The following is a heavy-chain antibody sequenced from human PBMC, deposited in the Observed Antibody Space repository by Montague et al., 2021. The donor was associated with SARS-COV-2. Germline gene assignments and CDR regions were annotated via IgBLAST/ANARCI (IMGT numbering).Heavy chain of an antibody. CDR2: IYHTGST. V-gene: IGHV4-59*08. Sequence: SETLSLTCTVSGDSISSYYWTWIRQAPAKGLDWIGYIYHTGSTNYNHSFSGRVTISVDTSTNQLSLRLTSVSAADSAKYFCARHRSFGVPVVGGAYFDHWGQGTQVTVSS. D-gene: IGHD1-26*01. CDR3: ARHRSFGVPVVGGAYFDH. CDR1: GDSISSYY. J-gene: IGHJ4*02.